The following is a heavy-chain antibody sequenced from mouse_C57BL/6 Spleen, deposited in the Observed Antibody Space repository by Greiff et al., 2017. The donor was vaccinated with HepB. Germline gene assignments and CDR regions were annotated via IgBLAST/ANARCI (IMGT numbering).Heavy chain of an antibody. CDR3: ARPYGNYWYFDV. Sequence: VQLQQSGAELVKPGASVKLSCKASGYTFTSYWVHWVKQRPGQGLEWIGMIHPNSGSTNYNEKFKSKATLTVDKSSSTAYMQLSSLTSEDSAVYYCARPYGNYWYFDVWGTGTTVTVSS. D-gene: IGHD2-1*01. CDR1: GYTFTSYW. J-gene: IGHJ1*03. V-gene: IGHV1-64*01. CDR2: IHPNSGST.